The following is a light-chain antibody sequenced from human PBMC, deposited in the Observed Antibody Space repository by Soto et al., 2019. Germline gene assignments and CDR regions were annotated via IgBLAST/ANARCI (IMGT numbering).Light chain of an antibody. CDR1: QSISSW. CDR2: KAS. J-gene: IGKJ1*01. V-gene: IGKV1-5*03. CDR3: QQYNFYSRT. Sequence: DIQMTQSPSTLSESVGDTVTITCRASQSISSWLAWYQQKPGKAPKLLIYKASSLQSGAPSRFLGIGSGTEFTLTISSLQPDDFATYYCQQYNFYSRTFGQGTKVEIK.